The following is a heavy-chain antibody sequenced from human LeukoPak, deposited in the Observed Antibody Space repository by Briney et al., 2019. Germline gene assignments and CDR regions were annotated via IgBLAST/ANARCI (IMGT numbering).Heavy chain of an antibody. CDR3: VRDDGATKPC. CDR1: GFTLSSYW. CDR2: IKRDGSEK. Sequence: GGSLRLSCPASGFTLSSYWMSWVRQAPGKGLEWVANIKRDGSEKYYVDSVKGRFSISRDNAKNSLYLQMNSLRVEDTAVYYCVRDDGATKPCWGQGTLVTISS. V-gene: IGHV3-7*01. J-gene: IGHJ4*02. D-gene: IGHD1-26*01.